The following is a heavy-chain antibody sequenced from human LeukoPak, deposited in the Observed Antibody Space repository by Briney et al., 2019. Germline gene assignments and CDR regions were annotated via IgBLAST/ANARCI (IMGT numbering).Heavy chain of an antibody. D-gene: IGHD1-1*01. J-gene: IGHJ4*02. CDR3: AKDGGLELERNNPNDY. CDR1: GFTFSSYG. CDR2: ISYDGSNK. V-gene: IGHV3-30*18. Sequence: GGSLRLSCAASGFTFSSYGMHWVRQAPGKGLEWVAVISYDGSNKYYADSVKGRFTISRDNSKNTLYLQMNSLRAEDTAVYYCAKDGGLELERNNPNDYWGQGTLVTASS.